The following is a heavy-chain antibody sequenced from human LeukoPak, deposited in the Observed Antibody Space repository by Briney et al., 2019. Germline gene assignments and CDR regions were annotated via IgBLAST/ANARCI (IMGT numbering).Heavy chain of an antibody. J-gene: IGHJ1*01. Sequence: SGGSLRLSCAASGFTVSSNYMSWVRQAPGKGLEWVSFINWNGVSTDYADSVKGRFTISRDNAKNSLFLQMNSLRAEDTAFYYCAREDGFCSGGSCYHHWGQGTLVTVSS. V-gene: IGHV3-20*04. CDR2: INWNGVST. CDR1: GFTVSSNY. D-gene: IGHD2-15*01. CDR3: AREDGFCSGGSCYHH.